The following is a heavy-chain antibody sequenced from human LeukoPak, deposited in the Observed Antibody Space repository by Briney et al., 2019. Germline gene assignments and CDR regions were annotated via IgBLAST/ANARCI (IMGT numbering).Heavy chain of an antibody. Sequence: GGSLRLSCAASGFTFSSYSMNWVRQAPGKGLDWVSSISSSSSYIYYADSVKGRFTISRDNAKNSLYLQMDSLRAEDTAVYYCARGGIAAAGNSFDYWGQGTLVTVSS. V-gene: IGHV3-21*01. CDR2: ISSSSSYI. CDR1: GFTFSSYS. D-gene: IGHD6-13*01. CDR3: ARGGIAAAGNSFDY. J-gene: IGHJ4*02.